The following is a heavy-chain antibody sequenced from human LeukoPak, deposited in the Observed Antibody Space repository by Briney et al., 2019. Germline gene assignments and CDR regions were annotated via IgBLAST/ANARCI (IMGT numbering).Heavy chain of an antibody. CDR3: AELGITMIGGV. J-gene: IGHJ6*04. CDR1: GFTFSSYE. Sequence: GGSLRLSCAAAGFTFSSYEMNWVRQAPGKGLEWFSYISSSGSTIYYADSGKGRFTISRDNAKNSLYLQMNSLRAEDTAVYYCAELGITMIGGVWGKGTTVTISS. CDR2: ISSSGSTI. V-gene: IGHV3-48*03. D-gene: IGHD3-10*02.